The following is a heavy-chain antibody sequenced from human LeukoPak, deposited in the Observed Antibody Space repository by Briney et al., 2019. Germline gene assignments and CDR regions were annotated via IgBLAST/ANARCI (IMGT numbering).Heavy chain of an antibody. CDR1: GFTFSSYW. D-gene: IGHD3-10*01. Sequence: GGSLRLSCAASGFTFSSYWMHWVRQAPGKGLVWVSRINSDGSSTSYADSVKGRFTISRDNAKNTLYLQMNSLRAEDTAVYYCARDRPYYYGSGSYYNGGGDYYYGMDVWGQGTTVTVSS. CDR2: INSDGSST. J-gene: IGHJ6*02. V-gene: IGHV3-74*01. CDR3: ARDRPYYYGSGSYYNGGGDYYYGMDV.